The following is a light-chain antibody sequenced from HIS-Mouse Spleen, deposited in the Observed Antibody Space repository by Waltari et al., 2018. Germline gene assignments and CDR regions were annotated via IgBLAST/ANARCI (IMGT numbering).Light chain of an antibody. CDR1: KLGDKY. J-gene: IGLJ2*01. CDR2: QDS. Sequence: SYELTQPPSVSVSPGQTASITCSGDKLGDKYACWYQQKPGQSPVLGIYQDSKRPSGIPDRFSGSNSWNTATLTISGTQAMDEADYYCQAWDSSTVVFGGGTKLTVL. CDR3: QAWDSSTVV. V-gene: IGLV3-1*01.